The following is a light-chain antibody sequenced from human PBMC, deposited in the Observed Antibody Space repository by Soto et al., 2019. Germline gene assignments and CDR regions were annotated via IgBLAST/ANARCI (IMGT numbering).Light chain of an antibody. CDR1: QDISNY. Sequence: DILITQSPTSLSASVGDRVTITCQASQDISNYLNWYQQKPGKAPQLLIYDASNLQTGVPSRFSGSGSGTEFTFTISSLQPEDVATYYCQQYDDLPSLLTFGPGTKVDIK. CDR3: QQYDDLPSLLT. J-gene: IGKJ3*01. V-gene: IGKV1-33*01. CDR2: DAS.